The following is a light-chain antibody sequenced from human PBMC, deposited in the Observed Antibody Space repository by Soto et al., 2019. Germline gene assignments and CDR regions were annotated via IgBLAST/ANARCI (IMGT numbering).Light chain of an antibody. CDR2: DAS. Sequence: EIVLTQSPATLYLSPGERATLSCRASQSVSSYLAWYQQKPGQAPSLLIYDASNRATGIPARFSGSGSGTTFTLTISSLEPEDFAVYYCQQRSNWPLTFGGGTKVEIK. CDR3: QQRSNWPLT. V-gene: IGKV3-11*01. CDR1: QSVSSY. J-gene: IGKJ4*01.